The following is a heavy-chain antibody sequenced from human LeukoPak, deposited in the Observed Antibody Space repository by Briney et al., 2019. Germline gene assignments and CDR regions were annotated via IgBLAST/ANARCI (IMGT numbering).Heavy chain of an antibody. Sequence: SETLSLTCTVSGASVSSGSYYWSWIRQPPGKGLEWIGYFYYSGRTNYNPSLKSRVTISVNTSKNQFSLKLSSVTAADTAVYYCARGSRGYSYGWGQGTLVTVSS. J-gene: IGHJ4*02. CDR1: GASVSSGSYY. CDR3: ARGSRGYSYG. CDR2: FYYSGRT. V-gene: IGHV4-61*01. D-gene: IGHD5-18*01.